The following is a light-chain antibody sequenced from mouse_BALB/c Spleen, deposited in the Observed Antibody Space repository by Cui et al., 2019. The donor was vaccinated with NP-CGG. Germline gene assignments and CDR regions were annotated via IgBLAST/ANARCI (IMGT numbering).Light chain of an antibody. CDR1: TGAVTTSNY. CDR3: ALWYSNHWV. J-gene: IGLJ1*01. CDR2: GTN. V-gene: IGLV1*01. Sequence: QAVVTQESALTTSPGETVTLTCRSSTGAVTTSNYANWVQEKPDHLFTGLISGTNNRAPGVPARFSGSLIGDKAALTITVAQTEDEAIYFCALWYSNHWVFGGGTKLTVL.